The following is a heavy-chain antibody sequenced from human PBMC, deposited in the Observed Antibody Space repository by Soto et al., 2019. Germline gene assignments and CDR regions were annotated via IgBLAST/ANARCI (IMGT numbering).Heavy chain of an antibody. CDR2: INPSGGST. J-gene: IGHJ4*02. CDR3: ARVYCSGGSCYGIDY. V-gene: IGHV1-46*01. CDR1: GYTFTSYY. Sequence: QVQLVQSGAEVKKPGASVKVSCKASGYTFTSYYMHWVRQAPGQVLEWMRIINPSGGSTSYAQKFQGRVTMTRDTSPSTVYMELSSLRSEDTAVYYCARVYCSGGSCYGIDYWGQGTLVTVSS. D-gene: IGHD2-15*01.